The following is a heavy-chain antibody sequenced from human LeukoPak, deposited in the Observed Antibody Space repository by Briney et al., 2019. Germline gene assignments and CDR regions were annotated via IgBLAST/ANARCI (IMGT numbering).Heavy chain of an antibody. CDR2: INHSGST. Sequence: SETLSLTCAVYGGSFSGYYWSWIRQPPGKGLEWIGEINHSGSTNYNPSLKSRVTISVDTSKNQFSLKLSSVTAADTAMYYCARGVYYDILTGYYYFDYWGQGTLVTVSS. CDR1: GGSFSGYY. CDR3: ARGVYYDILTGYYYFDY. V-gene: IGHV4-34*01. D-gene: IGHD3-9*01. J-gene: IGHJ4*02.